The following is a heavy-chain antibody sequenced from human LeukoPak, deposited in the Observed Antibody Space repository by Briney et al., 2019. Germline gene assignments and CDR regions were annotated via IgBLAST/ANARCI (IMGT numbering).Heavy chain of an antibody. CDR3: AREGGEGEAVVVPEAGGFDY. Sequence: ASVKVSCKASGGTFSSYAISWVRQAPGQGLEWMGRIIPIFGTADYAQKFQGRGTITTDESTSTADMELSSLRSEDTAVYYCAREGGEGEAVVVPEAGGFDYWGQGTLVTVSS. CDR2: IIPIFGTA. D-gene: IGHD2-2*01. CDR1: GGTFSSYA. V-gene: IGHV1-69*05. J-gene: IGHJ4*02.